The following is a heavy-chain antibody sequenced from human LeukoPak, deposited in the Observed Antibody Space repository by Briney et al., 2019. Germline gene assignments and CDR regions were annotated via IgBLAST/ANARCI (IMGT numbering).Heavy chain of an antibody. Sequence: GGSLRLSCAASGFTFSSYEMNWVRQAPGKGLEWVSYISGSGTTMYYADSVKGRFTISRDNAKNSLYLQMNSLRAEDTAVYYCAKDRCSSGIGCYYYYMDVWGKGTTVTISS. V-gene: IGHV3-48*03. CDR3: AKDRCSSGIGCYYYYMDV. J-gene: IGHJ6*03. CDR1: GFTFSSYE. D-gene: IGHD2-15*01. CDR2: ISGSGTTM.